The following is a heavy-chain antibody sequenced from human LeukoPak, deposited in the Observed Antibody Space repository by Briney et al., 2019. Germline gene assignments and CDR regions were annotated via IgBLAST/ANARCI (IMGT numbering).Heavy chain of an antibody. CDR1: GFNFRNYG. J-gene: IGHJ4*02. V-gene: IGHV3-33*01. CDR3: AGSWFYRDYFEY. D-gene: IGHD3-10*01. CDR2: IWYDGSNK. Sequence: GKSLRLSCAASGFNFRNYGMHWVRQAPGKGLEWVAVIWYDGSNKYYVDSVEGRFTISRDNSKNTLYLQMNSLRVEDTAVYYCAGSWFYRDYFEYWGQGTLVTVSS.